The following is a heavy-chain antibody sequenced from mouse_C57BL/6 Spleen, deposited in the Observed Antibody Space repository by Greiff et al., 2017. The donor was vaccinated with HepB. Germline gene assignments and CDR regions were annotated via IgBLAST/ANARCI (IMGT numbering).Heavy chain of an antibody. D-gene: IGHD1-1*01. CDR2: ISSGGSYT. CDR1: GFTFSSYG. V-gene: IGHV5-6*01. Sequence: EVQGVESGGDLVKPGGSLKLSCAASGFTFSSYGMSWVRQTPDKRLEWVATISSGGSYTYYPDSVKGRFTISRDNAKNTLYLQMSSLKSEDTAMYYCARPASSVLRDYFDYWGQGTTLTVSS. CDR3: ARPASSVLRDYFDY. J-gene: IGHJ2*01.